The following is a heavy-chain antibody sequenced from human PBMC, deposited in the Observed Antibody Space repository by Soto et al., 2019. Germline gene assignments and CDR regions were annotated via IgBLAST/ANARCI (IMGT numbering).Heavy chain of an antibody. J-gene: IGHJ4*02. CDR2: ISGSGGST. CDR1: GFTFSSYA. V-gene: IGHV3-23*01. CDR3: AKDFSSGWYYFDY. Sequence: GGSLRLSCAASGFTFSSYAMSWVRQAPGRGLEWVSAISGSGGSTYYADSVKGRFTISRDNSKNTLYLQMNSLRAEDTAVYYCAKDFSSGWYYFDYWGQGTLVTVSS. D-gene: IGHD6-19*01.